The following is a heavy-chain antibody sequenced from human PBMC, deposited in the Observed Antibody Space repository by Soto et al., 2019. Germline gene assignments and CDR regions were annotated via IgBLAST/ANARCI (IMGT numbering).Heavy chain of an antibody. CDR2: IWYDGSNK. V-gene: IGHV3-33*01. Sequence: GGSLRLSCAASGFTFSNYGMHWVRQAPGKGLEWVAIIWYDGSNKYYADSVKGRFTISRDNSTNTLYLQMNSLRAEDTAVYYCARELSDNNAPFDFWGQGTLVPVSS. CDR3: ARELSDNNAPFDF. CDR1: GFTFSNYG. J-gene: IGHJ4*02. D-gene: IGHD1-20*01.